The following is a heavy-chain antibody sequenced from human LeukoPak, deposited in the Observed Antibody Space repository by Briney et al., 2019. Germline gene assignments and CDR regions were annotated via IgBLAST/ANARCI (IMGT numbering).Heavy chain of an antibody. CDR2: LYHSGST. CDR1: GGSISTPGYY. J-gene: IGHJ4*02. Sequence: SETLSLTCTVSGGSISTPGYYWSWIRQPPGKGLEWIGSLYHSGSTYYNPSLKSRATISVDPSKNQCSLKLMSVTAADTAVFYCARHALATVTDPSFDYWGQGTLVTVSS. CDR3: ARHALATVTDPSFDY. D-gene: IGHD2-21*02. V-gene: IGHV4-39*01.